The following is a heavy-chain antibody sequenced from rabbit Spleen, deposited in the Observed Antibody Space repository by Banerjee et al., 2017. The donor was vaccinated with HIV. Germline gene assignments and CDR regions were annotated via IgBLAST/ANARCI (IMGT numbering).Heavy chain of an antibody. V-gene: IGHV1S40*01. CDR2: IDISDGDT. D-gene: IGHD4-2*01. Sequence: QSLEESGGGLVKPGGTLTLTCTVSGFSFSSNWICWVRQAPGKGLEWIACIDISDGDTDYANWPKGRFTISKTSSTTVTLQVTSLTAADTATYFCSRWNAGGAANYVNVNDFHLWGPGTLVTVS. J-gene: IGHJ6*01. CDR1: GFSFSSNW. CDR3: SRWNAGGAANYVNVNDFHL.